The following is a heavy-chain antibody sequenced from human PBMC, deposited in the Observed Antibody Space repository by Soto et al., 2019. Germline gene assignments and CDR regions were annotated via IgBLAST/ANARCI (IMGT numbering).Heavy chain of an antibody. D-gene: IGHD4-4*01. CDR3: ARSQYLPHYVFGF. J-gene: IGHJ3*01. CDR2: VYYCGST. Sequence: QVQLQESGPGLVKPSETLSLTCTVSGASISSYYWNWIRQPPGKGLEWIGYVYYCGSTDYNPSLKSRVTVSVDMSKNHFSLRLTSMTTADTAVYYCARSQYLPHYVFGFWGRGTMVTVSS. CDR1: GASISSYY. V-gene: IGHV4-59*01.